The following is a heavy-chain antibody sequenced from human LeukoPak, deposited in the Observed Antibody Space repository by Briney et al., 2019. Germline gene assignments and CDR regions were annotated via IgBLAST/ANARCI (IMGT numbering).Heavy chain of an antibody. D-gene: IGHD3-10*01. Sequence: PGGTLRLSCAASGFTFSSYGMNWVRQALGKGLEWVSYISSSSSTIYYADSVKGRFTISRDNAKNSLYLQMNSLRAEDTAVYYCARGLGSGRHAFDIWGQGTMVTVSS. V-gene: IGHV3-48*01. CDR3: ARGLGSGRHAFDI. CDR1: GFTFSSYG. CDR2: ISSSSSTI. J-gene: IGHJ3*02.